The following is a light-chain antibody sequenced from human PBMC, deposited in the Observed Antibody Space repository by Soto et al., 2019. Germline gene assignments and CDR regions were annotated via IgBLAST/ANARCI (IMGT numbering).Light chain of an antibody. CDR1: SSDVGGYNY. J-gene: IGLJ3*02. CDR2: EVH. Sequence: QSVLTQPPSASGSLGQSVTFSCTGTSSDVGGYNYVSWYQQHPGKAPKLIIYEVHKRPSGVPDRFSGSKSGNTASLTVSGLQAEDEADYHCCSYGGNDWVFGGGTKLTVL. V-gene: IGLV2-8*01. CDR3: CSYGGNDWV.